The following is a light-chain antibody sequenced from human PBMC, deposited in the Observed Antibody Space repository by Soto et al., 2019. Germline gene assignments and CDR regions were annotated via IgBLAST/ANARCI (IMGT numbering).Light chain of an antibody. V-gene: IGKV3-15*01. CDR2: DAS. CDR1: QSVNSN. Sequence: EIVMTQSPATLSVSPGERATLSCRASQSVNSNLAWYQQKPGQAPRLLIYDASTRATGMPGRFSGSGSGTEFTLTISSLQSEDFAVYYCQQYNNWPWTFGQGTKVDIK. CDR3: QQYNNWPWT. J-gene: IGKJ1*01.